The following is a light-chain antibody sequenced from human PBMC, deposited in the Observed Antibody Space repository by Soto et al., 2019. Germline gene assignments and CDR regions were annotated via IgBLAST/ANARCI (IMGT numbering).Light chain of an antibody. J-gene: IGKJ4*01. CDR2: DVS. CDR1: QSVGTV. CDR3: QHRATWPPCVT. Sequence: EVVLAQPPDTLSLSPGARATLSCRASQSVGTVLNWYVHQPGQAPRLLIYDVSKRATGIPARFGGSGSGTDFTLTIRKLEPEDFAVYYCQHRATWPPCVTFGGGT. V-gene: IGKV3-11*01.